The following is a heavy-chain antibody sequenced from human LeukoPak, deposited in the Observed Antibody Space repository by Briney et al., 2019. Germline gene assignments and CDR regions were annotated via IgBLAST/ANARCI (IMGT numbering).Heavy chain of an antibody. CDR1: GFTFSDYY. CDR3: AKPHFDY. V-gene: IGHV3-30*02. Sequence: GGSLRLSCAASGFTFSDYYMSWIRQAPGKGLEWLAFIRYDGSNKYYADSVKGRFTISRDNSKNTLYLQMNSLRAEDTAVYYCAKPHFDYWGQGTLVTVSS. CDR2: IRYDGSNK. J-gene: IGHJ4*02.